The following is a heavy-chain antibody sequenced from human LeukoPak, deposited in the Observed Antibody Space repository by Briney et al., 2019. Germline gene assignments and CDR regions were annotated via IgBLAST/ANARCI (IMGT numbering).Heavy chain of an antibody. V-gene: IGHV4-59*01. CDR3: AREDSGYESLYYYYYMDV. D-gene: IGHD5-12*01. J-gene: IGHJ6*03. CDR2: IYYSGST. Sequence: SETLSLTCTVSGGSISSYYWSWIRQPPGKGLEWIGYIYYSGSTNYNPSLKSRVTISVDTSKNQFSLKLSSVTAADTAVYYCAREDSGYESLYYYYYMDVWGKGTTVTVSS. CDR1: GGSISSYY.